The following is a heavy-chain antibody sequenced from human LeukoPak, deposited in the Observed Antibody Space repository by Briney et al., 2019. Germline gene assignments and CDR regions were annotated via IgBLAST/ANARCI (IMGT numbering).Heavy chain of an antibody. V-gene: IGHV3-73*01. Sequence: PGGSLRLSCAASGFTFSGSAMHWVRQASGKGLEWVGRIRSKANRYATAYAASVKGRFTISRDDSKNTAYLQMNSLKTEDTAVYYCTRHTPIPYCSSTSCYEDAFDIWGQGTMVTVSS. J-gene: IGHJ3*02. CDR2: IRSKANRYAT. CDR3: TRHTPIPYCSSTSCYEDAFDI. D-gene: IGHD2-2*01. CDR1: GFTFSGSA.